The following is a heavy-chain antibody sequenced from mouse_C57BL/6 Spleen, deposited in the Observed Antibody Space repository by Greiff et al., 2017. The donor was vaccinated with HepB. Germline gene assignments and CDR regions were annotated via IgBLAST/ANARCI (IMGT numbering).Heavy chain of an antibody. J-gene: IGHJ1*03. CDR2: IWTGGGT. CDR3: ARTLIYDGYYGYFDV. V-gene: IGHV2-9-1*01. Sequence: QVQLKQSGPGLVAPSQSLSITCTVSGFSLTSYAISWVRQPPGKGLEWLGVIWTGGGTNYNSALKSRLSISKDNSKSQVFLKMNSLQTDDTARYYCARTLIYDGYYGYFDVWGTGTTVTVSS. CDR1: GFSLTSYA. D-gene: IGHD2-3*01.